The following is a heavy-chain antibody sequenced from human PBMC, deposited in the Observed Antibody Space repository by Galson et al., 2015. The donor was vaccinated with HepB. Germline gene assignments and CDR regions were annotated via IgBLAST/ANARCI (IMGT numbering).Heavy chain of an antibody. CDR2: IYYSGST. D-gene: IGHD4-17*01. V-gene: IGHV4-59*01. CDR1: GGSISSYY. CDR3: ATSDDPTYGDYVGGAFDI. Sequence: SETLSLTCTVSGGSISSYYWSWIRQPPGKGLEWIGYIYYSGSTNYNPSLKSRVTISVDTSKSQFSLKLSSVTAADTAVYYCATSDDPTYGDYVGGAFDIWGQGTMVTVSS. J-gene: IGHJ3*02.